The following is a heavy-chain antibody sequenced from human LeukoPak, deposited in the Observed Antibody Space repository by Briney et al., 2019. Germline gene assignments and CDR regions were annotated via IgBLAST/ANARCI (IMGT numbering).Heavy chain of an antibody. J-gene: IGHJ6*03. D-gene: IGHD1-26*01. Sequence: ASVKVSCKASGYTFTGYYMHWVRQAPGQGLEWMGWINPNSGGTNYAQKFQGRVTMTRDTSISTAYMELSRLRSDDTAVYYCARATGGSYLYYYYYYMDVWGKGTTVTISS. CDR2: INPNSGGT. CDR3: ARATGGSYLYYYYYYMDV. CDR1: GYTFTGYY. V-gene: IGHV1-2*02.